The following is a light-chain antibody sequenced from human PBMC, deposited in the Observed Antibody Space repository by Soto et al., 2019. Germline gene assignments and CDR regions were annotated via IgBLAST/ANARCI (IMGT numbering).Light chain of an antibody. V-gene: IGKV1-27*01. Sequence: DIPMTQSPTSLSASVGDRVTITCRASQGIRNFVAWYQQKPGKAPKLLIYAASTLQSGVPSRFSGSGSGTDFTLTINSLQPEDVATYSCQKYSSVPFFGPGTKVEIK. CDR2: AAS. CDR1: QGIRNF. J-gene: IGKJ3*01. CDR3: QKYSSVPF.